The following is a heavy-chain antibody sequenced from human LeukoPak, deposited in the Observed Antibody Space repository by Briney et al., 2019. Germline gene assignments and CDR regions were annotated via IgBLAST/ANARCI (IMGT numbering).Heavy chain of an antibody. CDR3: ASGLAAAGTTTYDY. Sequence: GGALRLSCAASGFTFSSYWMSGVRQAPAKGLEWMGNIKQEGSEKYYVDSVKSRFTISRDNAKNSLYLQMNSLRAADTAVYYCASGLAAAGTTTYDYWGQGTLVTVSS. V-gene: IGHV3-7*02. D-gene: IGHD6-13*01. J-gene: IGHJ4*02. CDR1: GFTFSSYW. CDR2: IKQEGSEK.